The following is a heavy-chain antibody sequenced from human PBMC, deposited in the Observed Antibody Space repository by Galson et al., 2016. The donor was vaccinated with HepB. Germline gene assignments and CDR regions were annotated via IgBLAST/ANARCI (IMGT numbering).Heavy chain of an antibody. CDR1: GYTFDING. V-gene: IGHV1-18*04. CDR3: ARDGAVSPLNFDS. CDR2: ISAYNGNS. J-gene: IGHJ4*02. Sequence: SVKVSCKASGYTFDINGISWLRQTPEHGLEWLGWISAYNGNSNHAQNLQGRVTLTTDTSTSTAYMELRALTSDDTAVYFCARDGAVSPLNFDSWGQGTLVAVSS. D-gene: IGHD2-8*01.